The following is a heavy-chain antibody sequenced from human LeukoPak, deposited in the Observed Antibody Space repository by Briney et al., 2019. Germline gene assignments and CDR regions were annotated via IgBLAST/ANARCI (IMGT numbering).Heavy chain of an antibody. J-gene: IGHJ4*02. CDR3: AIVPSGRWLQATV. D-gene: IGHD5-24*01. CDR1: GGSISSYY. V-gene: IGHV4-59*01. Sequence: SETLSLTCTVSGGSISSYYWSWIRQPPGKGLEWIGYIYYSGSTNYNPSLKSRVTISVDTSKNQFSLKLSSVTAADTAVYYCAIVPSGRWLQATVWGQGTLVTVSS. CDR2: IYYSGST.